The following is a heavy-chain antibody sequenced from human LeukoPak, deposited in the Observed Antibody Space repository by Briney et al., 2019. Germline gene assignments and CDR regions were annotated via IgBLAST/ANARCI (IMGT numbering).Heavy chain of an antibody. CDR3: AKNTYYYDSSGSDY. V-gene: IGHV3-74*01. CDR2: INSDGSST. CDR1: GFTFSRYW. J-gene: IGHJ4*02. D-gene: IGHD3-22*01. Sequence: HAGGSLRLSCAASGFTFSRYWMHWVRQAPGKGLVWVSRINSDGSSTSYADSVKGRFTISRDNSKNTLYLQMNSLRAEDTAVYYCAKNTYYYDSSGSDYWGQGTLVTVSS.